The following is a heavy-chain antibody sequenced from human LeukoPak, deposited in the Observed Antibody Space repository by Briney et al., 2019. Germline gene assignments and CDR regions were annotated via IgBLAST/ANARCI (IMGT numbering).Heavy chain of an antibody. CDR2: ISYDGSNK. Sequence: GGSLRLSCAASGFTFSSCNMNWVRQAPGRGLEWVAVISYDGSNKYYADSVKGRFTISRDNSKNTLFLQMNSLRAEDTAVYYCARDFYPSTTVTTSLDYWGQGILVTVSS. D-gene: IGHD4-17*01. J-gene: IGHJ4*02. CDR1: GFTFSSCN. CDR3: ARDFYPSTTVTTSLDY. V-gene: IGHV3-30*03.